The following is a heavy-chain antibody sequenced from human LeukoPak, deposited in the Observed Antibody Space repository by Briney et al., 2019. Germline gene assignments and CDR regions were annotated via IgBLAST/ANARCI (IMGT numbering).Heavy chain of an antibody. Sequence: SETLSLTCTVSGGSISSYYWSWIRQPPGKGLEWIGEINHSGSTNYNPSLKSRVTISVDTSKNQFSLKLSSVTAADTAVYYCARGRLYYYGSGTNYYYYYVDVWGKGTTVTVSS. CDR2: INHSGST. V-gene: IGHV4-34*01. CDR3: ARGRLYYYGSGTNYYYYYVDV. J-gene: IGHJ6*03. D-gene: IGHD3-10*01. CDR1: GGSISSYY.